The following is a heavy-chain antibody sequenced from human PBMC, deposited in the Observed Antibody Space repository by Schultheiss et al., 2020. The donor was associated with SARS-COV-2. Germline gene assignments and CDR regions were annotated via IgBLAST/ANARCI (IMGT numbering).Heavy chain of an antibody. J-gene: IGHJ4*02. CDR1: GFTFSSYS. D-gene: IGHD4-17*01. Sequence: GGSLRLSCAASGFTFSSYSMNWVRQAPGKGLEWVSAISGSGGSTYYADSVKGRFTISRDNSKNTLYLQMNSLRAEDTAVYYCAREGLRDYGDYRSFDYWGQGTLVTVSS. V-gene: IGHV3-23*01. CDR2: ISGSGGST. CDR3: AREGLRDYGDYRSFDY.